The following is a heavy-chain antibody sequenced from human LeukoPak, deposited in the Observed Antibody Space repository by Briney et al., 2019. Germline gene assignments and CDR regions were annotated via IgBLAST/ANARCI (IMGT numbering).Heavy chain of an antibody. CDR3: ARGEDYGGNDYYFDS. D-gene: IGHD4-23*01. J-gene: IGHJ4*02. Sequence: ARGSLRLSCAASGFTFDDYGMSWVRQAPGKGLEWVSGINWNGGSTAYADSVKGRFTISRDNAKNSLYLQMNSLRAEDTALYYCARGEDYGGNDYYFDSWGQGTLVTVSS. V-gene: IGHV3-20*04. CDR2: INWNGGST. CDR1: GFTFDDYG.